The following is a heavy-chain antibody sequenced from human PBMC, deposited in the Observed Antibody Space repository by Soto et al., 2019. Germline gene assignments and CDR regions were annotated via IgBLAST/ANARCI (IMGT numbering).Heavy chain of an antibody. CDR2: IYYSGST. D-gene: IGHD2-15*01. CDR3: ARDFGGSDYYMDV. Sequence: SETLSLTCTVSGGSISSGGYYWSWIRQHPGKGLEWIGYIYYSGSTYYNPSLKSRVTISVDTSKNQFSLKLSSVTAADTAVYYCARDFGGSDYYMDVWGKGTTVTVSS. J-gene: IGHJ6*03. CDR1: GGSISSGGYY. V-gene: IGHV4-31*03.